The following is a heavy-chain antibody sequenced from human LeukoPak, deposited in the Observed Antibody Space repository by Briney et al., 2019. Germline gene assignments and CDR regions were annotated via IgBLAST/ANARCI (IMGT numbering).Heavy chain of an antibody. Sequence: MTSETLSLTCTVSGGSISSYYWSWIRQPPGEGLEWIGYIYYSGSTNYNPSLKSRVTKSVDTSKNQFSLKLSSVTAADTAVYYCARDYEAYSGSYKGFDYWGQGTLVTVSS. J-gene: IGHJ4*02. CDR3: ARDYEAYSGSYKGFDY. V-gene: IGHV4-59*12. CDR2: IYYSGST. D-gene: IGHD1-26*01. CDR1: GGSISSYY.